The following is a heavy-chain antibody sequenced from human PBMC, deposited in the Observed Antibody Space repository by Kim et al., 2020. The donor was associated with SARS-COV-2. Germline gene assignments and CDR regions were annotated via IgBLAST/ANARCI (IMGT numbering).Heavy chain of an antibody. CDR2: VSDSGST. V-gene: IGHV4-59*01. CDR1: GGSFSRYY. D-gene: IGHD1-20*01. Sequence: SETLSLTCTVSGGSFSRYYWTWLRQPPGKGLEWIGYVSDSGSTKYNPSHTSRVTISLATSQNQFSLILRSVTAADTAVYYCARENGNWNNDGLAFTLRRFHYGMDVWGQGSSVIVSS. J-gene: IGHJ6*02. CDR3: ARENGNWNNDGLAFTLRRFHYGMDV.